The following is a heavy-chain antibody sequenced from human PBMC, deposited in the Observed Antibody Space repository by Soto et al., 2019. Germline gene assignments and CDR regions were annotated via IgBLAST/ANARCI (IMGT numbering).Heavy chain of an antibody. CDR3: AREVELEISADYYYYGMDV. CDR2: ISSSSSYI. V-gene: IGHV3-21*01. CDR1: GFTFSSYS. J-gene: IGHJ6*02. D-gene: IGHD1-1*01. Sequence: WSLRLSCAASGFTFSSYSMNWVRQAPGKGLEWVSSISSSSSYIYYADSVKGRFTISRDNAKNSLYLQMNSLRAEDTAVYYCAREVELEISADYYYYGMDVWGQGNTVTVSS.